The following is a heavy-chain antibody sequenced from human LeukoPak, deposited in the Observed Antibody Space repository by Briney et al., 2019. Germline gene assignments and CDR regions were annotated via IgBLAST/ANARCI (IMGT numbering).Heavy chain of an antibody. Sequence: SQTLSLTCAISGDSVSSNRAAWNWIKQSPSRGLECLGRAYNRSKWYNDYAVSVKSRITTNPEPSKNQFSQQLNSVPPEDTAVYYCARQSGSLGSSWPGFDYWGQGTLVTVSS. CDR2: AYNRSKWYN. CDR1: GDSVSSNRAA. J-gene: IGHJ4*02. V-gene: IGHV6-1*01. D-gene: IGHD1-26*01. CDR3: ARQSGSLGSSWPGFDY.